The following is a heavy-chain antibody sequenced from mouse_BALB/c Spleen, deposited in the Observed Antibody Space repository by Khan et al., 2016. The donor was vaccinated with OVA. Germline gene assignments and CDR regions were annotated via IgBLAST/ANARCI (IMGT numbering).Heavy chain of an antibody. D-gene: IGHD1-1*01. CDR2: ISYSGNN. J-gene: IGHJ2*02. CDR3: ARVYGGDFDY. Sequence: VQLKESGPGLVKPSQSLSLTCTVTGYSINSDYAWNWIRQFPGNKLEWMGFISYSGNNKYNPSLKSRFSITQDTSKNQFFLQLNSVTTEDTSTYYCARVYGGDFDYWGQGTSLTVSS. V-gene: IGHV3-2*02. CDR1: GYSINSDYA.